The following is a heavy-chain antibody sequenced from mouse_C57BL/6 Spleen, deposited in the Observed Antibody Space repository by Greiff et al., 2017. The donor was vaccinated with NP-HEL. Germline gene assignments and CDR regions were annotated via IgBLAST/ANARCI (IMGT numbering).Heavy chain of an antibody. Sequence: QVQLKQPGAELVKPGASVKLSCKASGYTFTSYWMHWVKQRPGQGLEWIGMIHPNSGSTNYNEKFKSKATLTVDKSSSTAYMQLSSLTSEDSAVYYCAKGGYASFAYWGQGTLVTVSA. CDR2: IHPNSGST. V-gene: IGHV1-64*01. CDR3: AKGGYASFAY. CDR1: GYTFTSYW. J-gene: IGHJ3*01. D-gene: IGHD3-1*01.